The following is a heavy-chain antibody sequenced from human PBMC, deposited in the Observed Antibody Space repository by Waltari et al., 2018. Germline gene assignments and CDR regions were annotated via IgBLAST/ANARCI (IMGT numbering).Heavy chain of an antibody. Sequence: QVQLQQWGAGLLKPSETLSLTCAVYGGSFSGYYWSWIRQPPGKGLEWIGEINHSGSTNYNPSLKSRVTISVDTSKNQFSLKLSSVTAADTAVYYCAREYQLLYKGGLDYWGQGTLVTVSS. D-gene: IGHD2-2*02. CDR3: AREYQLLYKGGLDY. CDR1: GGSFSGYY. J-gene: IGHJ4*02. V-gene: IGHV4-34*01. CDR2: INHSGST.